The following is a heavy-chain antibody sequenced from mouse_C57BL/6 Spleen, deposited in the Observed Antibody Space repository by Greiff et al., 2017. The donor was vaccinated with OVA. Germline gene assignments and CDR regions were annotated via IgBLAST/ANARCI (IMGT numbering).Heavy chain of an antibody. Sequence: VQLQQSGAELARPGASVKLSCTASGYTFTSYGISWVKQRTGQGLEWIGEINPRSGNTYYNEKFKGKATLTADKSSSTAYMELRSLTSEDSAVYFCARDGYYDYYAMDYWGQGTSVTVSS. CDR3: ARDGYYDYYAMDY. J-gene: IGHJ4*01. D-gene: IGHD2-3*01. V-gene: IGHV1-81*01. CDR1: GYTFTSYG. CDR2: INPRSGNT.